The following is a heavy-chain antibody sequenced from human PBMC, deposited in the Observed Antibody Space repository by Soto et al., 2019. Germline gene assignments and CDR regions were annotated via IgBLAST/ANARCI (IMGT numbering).Heavy chain of an antibody. CDR3: ASVVRETAGGNAFAI. CDR1: GYTFTGYY. D-gene: IGHD3-10*01. V-gene: IGHV1-2*02. Sequence: QVQLMQSGAEVKKPGASVKVSCKASGYTFTGYYMHWVRQAPGQGLEWMGWINPNSGGTNSAQKFQCRFTMTRDPASSTAYRALTRLRCDDTAVYYCASVVRETAGGNAFAIWGQGTMVPVSS. J-gene: IGHJ3*02. CDR2: INPNSGGT.